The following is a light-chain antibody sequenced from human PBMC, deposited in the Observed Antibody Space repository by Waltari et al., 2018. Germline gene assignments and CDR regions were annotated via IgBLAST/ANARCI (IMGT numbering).Light chain of an antibody. CDR3: QTWGTGIQV. V-gene: IGLV4-69*01. Sequence: LVLTQSPSASASLGASVKLTCSLPGEYSAYALAWHQQQPLKGPRYLMTVNSDGSHKKGDGISERFSGSSSDVDRYLIISHLQSDDEADYFCQTWGTGIQVFGSGTKLTVL. J-gene: IGLJ3*02. CDR1: GEYSAYA. CDR2: VNSDGSH.